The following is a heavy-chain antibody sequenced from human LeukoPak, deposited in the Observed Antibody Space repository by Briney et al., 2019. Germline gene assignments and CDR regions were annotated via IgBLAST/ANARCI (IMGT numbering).Heavy chain of an antibody. J-gene: IGHJ4*02. V-gene: IGHV1-46*03. CDR2: INPSGGST. D-gene: IGHD1-1*01. CDR1: GYSFTSDY. Sequence: ASVKVSCKXSGYSFTSDYMHWVRQAPGQGLERMGIINPSGGSTTYSQKFQDRVTMTRDTSTTTVYMELSSLRSEDTAVYYCARGYGSPFTFDYWGQGTLVTVSS. CDR3: ARGYGSPFTFDY.